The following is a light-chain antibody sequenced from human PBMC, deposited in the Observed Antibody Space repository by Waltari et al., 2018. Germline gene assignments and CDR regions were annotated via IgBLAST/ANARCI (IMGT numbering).Light chain of an antibody. CDR3: QQSFYVPIS. V-gene: IGKV1-39*01. CDR1: QTISTY. Sequence: DIQMTQSPASLSASIGDRVIITCRASQTISTYLNWYQQKMGQAPKLLISAASTLHNGVPPRFSGSVSGTDFTLTIISVQPEDFGDYFCQQSFYVPISFGQGTRLDIK. CDR2: AAS. J-gene: IGKJ5*01.